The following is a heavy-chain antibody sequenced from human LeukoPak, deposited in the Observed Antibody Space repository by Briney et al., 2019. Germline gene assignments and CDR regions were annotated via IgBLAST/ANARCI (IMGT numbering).Heavy chain of an antibody. Sequence: GRSLRLSCAASGFTFSSYGMHWVRQAPGKGLEWVAVISYDGSNKYYADSVKGRFTISRDNSKNTLYLQMNSLRAEDTAVYYCAILGATDYWGQGTLVTVSS. CDR3: AILGATDY. CDR2: ISYDGSNK. J-gene: IGHJ4*02. D-gene: IGHD1-26*01. CDR1: GFTFSSYG. V-gene: IGHV3-30*03.